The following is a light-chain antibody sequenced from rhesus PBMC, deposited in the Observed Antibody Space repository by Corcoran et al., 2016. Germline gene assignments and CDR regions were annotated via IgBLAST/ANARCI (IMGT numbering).Light chain of an antibody. Sequence: EIAVTQSPATLSLSPGETATLSCRASESVGNYLAWYQQKPGQAPKLLVPYTQVRATGIPDRFSGGGSRTEFTLTSSSLEPEDVGVDHCQQYNDFLWTFGQGTKVEIK. CDR1: ESVGNY. V-gene: IGKV3-40*03. CDR3: QQYNDFLWT. CDR2: YTQ. J-gene: IGKJ1*01.